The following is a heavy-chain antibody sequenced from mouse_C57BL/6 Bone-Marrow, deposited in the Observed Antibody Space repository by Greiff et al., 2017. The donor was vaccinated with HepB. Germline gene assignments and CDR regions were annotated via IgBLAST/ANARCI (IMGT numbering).Heavy chain of an antibody. V-gene: IGHV5-17*01. CDR2: ISSGSSTI. Sequence: EVMLVESGGGFVKPGGSLKLSCAASGFTFSDYGMHWVRQAPEKGLEWVAYISSGSSTIYYADTVKGRFTISRDNAKNTLFLQMTSLRSEDTAMYYCARDYYGYYFDYWGQGTTLTVSS. D-gene: IGHD1-1*01. J-gene: IGHJ2*01. CDR3: ARDYYGYYFDY. CDR1: GFTFSDYG.